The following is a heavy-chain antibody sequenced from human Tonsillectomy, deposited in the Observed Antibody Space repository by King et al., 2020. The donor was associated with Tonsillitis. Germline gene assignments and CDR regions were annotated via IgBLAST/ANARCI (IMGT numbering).Heavy chain of an antibody. V-gene: IGHV4-59*01. D-gene: IGHD6-19*01. CDR2: IYYSGST. J-gene: IGHJ6*02. CDR3: ARRQSIAVAGTNYYYYGLDV. Sequence: VQLQESGPGLVKPSETLSLTCTVSGGSISSYYWSWIRQPQGKGLDWIGYIYYSGSTNYNPSLKSRVTISVDSSKNQFSLKLSSVTAADTAVYYCARRQSIAVAGTNYYYYGLDVWGQGTTVTVSS. CDR1: GGSISSYY.